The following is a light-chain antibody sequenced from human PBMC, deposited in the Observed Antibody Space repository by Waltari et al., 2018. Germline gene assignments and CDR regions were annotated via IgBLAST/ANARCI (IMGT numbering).Light chain of an antibody. CDR2: KAS. CDR3: QQYNSNSWT. J-gene: IGKJ1*01. Sequence: DIQMTQSPSTLSASVGDSVTITCRASQSISSWLARYQQKPGKAPKLLIYKASSLESGVPSRFSGSGSGTEFTLTISSLQPDDFATYYCQQYNSNSWTFGQGTKVEIK. CDR1: QSISSW. V-gene: IGKV1-5*03.